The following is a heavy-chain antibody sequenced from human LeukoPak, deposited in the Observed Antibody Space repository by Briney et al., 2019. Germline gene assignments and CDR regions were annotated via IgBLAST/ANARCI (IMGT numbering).Heavy chain of an antibody. D-gene: IGHD1-26*01. CDR2: IIPIFGTA. CDR1: GGTFSSYA. CDR3: ARLPSGSYYRNEDY. Sequence: ASVKVSCKASGGTFSSYAISWVRQAPGQGLEWMGGIIPIFGTANYAQKFQGRVTITADESTSTAYMELSSLRSEDTAVYYCARLPSGSYYRNEDYWGQGTLVIVSS. J-gene: IGHJ4*02. V-gene: IGHV1-69*13.